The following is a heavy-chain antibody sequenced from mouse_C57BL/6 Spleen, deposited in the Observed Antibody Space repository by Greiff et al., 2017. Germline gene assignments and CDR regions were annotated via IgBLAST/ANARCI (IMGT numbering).Heavy chain of an antibody. CDR1: GYSITSGYY. CDR3: AREKSTTVVYWYFDV. CDR2: ISYDGSN. J-gene: IGHJ1*03. V-gene: IGHV3-6*01. Sequence: EVKLMESGPGLVKPSQSLSLTCSVTGYSITSGYYWNWIRQFPGNKLEWMGYISYDGSNNYNPSLKNRISITRDTSKNQFFLKLNSVTTEDTATYYCAREKSTTVVYWYFDVWGTGTTVTVSS. D-gene: IGHD1-1*01.